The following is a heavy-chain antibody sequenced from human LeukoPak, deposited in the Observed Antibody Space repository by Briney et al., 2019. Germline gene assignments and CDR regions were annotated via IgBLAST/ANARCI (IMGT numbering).Heavy chain of an antibody. CDR1: GGTFSSYA. CDR3: ARVQTLVEPPEPYYGMDV. D-gene: IGHD1-14*01. V-gene: IGHV1-69*13. CDR2: IIPIFGTA. J-gene: IGHJ6*02. Sequence: ASVKVSCKASGGTFSSYAISWVRQAPGQGLEWMGGIIPIFGTANYAQKFQGRVTITADESTSTAYMELSSLRSEDTAVYYCARVQTLVEPPEPYYGMDVWGQGTTVTVSS.